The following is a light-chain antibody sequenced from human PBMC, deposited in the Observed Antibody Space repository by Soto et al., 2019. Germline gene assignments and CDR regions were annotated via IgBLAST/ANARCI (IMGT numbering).Light chain of an antibody. CDR3: ATWDDSLSGWV. Sequence: QSVLTQPPSASGTPGQRVTISCSGSSSNIGSDYVYWYQQLPGMAPKLLIYRNNQRPSVVPDRFSGSKSGTSASLAISGLRSEDEADYYCATWDDSLSGWVFGGGTKLTVL. CDR2: RNN. V-gene: IGLV1-47*01. J-gene: IGLJ3*02. CDR1: SSNIGSDY.